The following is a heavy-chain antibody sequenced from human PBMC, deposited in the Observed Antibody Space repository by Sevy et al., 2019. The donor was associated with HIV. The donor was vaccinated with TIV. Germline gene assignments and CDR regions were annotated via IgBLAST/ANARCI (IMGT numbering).Heavy chain of an antibody. Sequence: SETLSLTCTVSGGSISSYYWSWIRQPAGKGLEWIGRIYTSGSTNYNPSLKSRVTMSVDTSQNQFSLKLSSVTAADTAVYYCARGGINSRASDAFDIWGQGTMVTVSS. V-gene: IGHV4-4*07. CDR3: ARGGINSRASDAFDI. J-gene: IGHJ3*02. D-gene: IGHD3-16*01. CDR1: GGSISSYY. CDR2: IYTSGST.